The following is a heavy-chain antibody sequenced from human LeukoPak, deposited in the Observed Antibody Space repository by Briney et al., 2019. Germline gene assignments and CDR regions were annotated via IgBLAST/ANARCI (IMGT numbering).Heavy chain of an antibody. V-gene: IGHV3-30*04. J-gene: IGHJ4*02. D-gene: IGHD5-12*01. CDR3: AGGEPYRGYDYPGV. Sequence: GRSLRLSCAASGFTFNTYAMHWVRQAPGKGLEWVTIISYDGSKKYYIDSVRGRFTISRDNSKNTLYLKMNSLRLEDTALYYCAGGEPYRGYDYPGVWGQGILVSVSS. CDR2: ISYDGSKK. CDR1: GFTFNTYA.